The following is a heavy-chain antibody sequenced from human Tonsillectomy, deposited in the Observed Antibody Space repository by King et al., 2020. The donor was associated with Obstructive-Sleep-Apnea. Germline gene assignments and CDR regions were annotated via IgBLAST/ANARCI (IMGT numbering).Heavy chain of an antibody. Sequence: LVESGGGVVQPGRSLRLSCAASGFTFSSYGMHWVRQAPGKGLEWGAGIWYDGSNKYYADSVKGRFTLSRDNSKNTLYLQMNSLRAEDTAVYYCARGPLWFGELLSDGMDVWGQGTTFTVSS. CDR1: GFTFSSYG. J-gene: IGHJ6*02. V-gene: IGHV3-33*01. CDR3: ARGPLWFGELLSDGMDV. D-gene: IGHD3-10*01. CDR2: IWYDGSNK.